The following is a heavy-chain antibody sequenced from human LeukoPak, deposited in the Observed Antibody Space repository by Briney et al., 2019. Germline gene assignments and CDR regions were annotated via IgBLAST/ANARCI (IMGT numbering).Heavy chain of an antibody. V-gene: IGHV4-38-2*02. Sequence: SETLSLTCDVSGYSIRSGYYWAWIRQPPGKGLEWIGSLHHTRSTYYNPSLKSRVTMSVDRSNNKFSLQLSSATAADPALYYCARDRESSPWELLLDYWGQGILVTVSS. CDR1: GYSIRSGYY. CDR3: ARDRESSPWELLLDY. D-gene: IGHD3-10*01. CDR2: LHHTRST. J-gene: IGHJ4*02.